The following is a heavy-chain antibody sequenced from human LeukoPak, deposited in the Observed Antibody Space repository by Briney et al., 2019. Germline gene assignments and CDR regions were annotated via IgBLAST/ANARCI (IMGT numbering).Heavy chain of an antibody. CDR3: AREEASAGDY. CDR2: IYYSGST. J-gene: IGHJ4*02. V-gene: IGHV4-59*08. Sequence: PSETLSLTCTVSGGSISSYYWSWIRQPPGKGLEWIGYIYYSGSTNYNPSLKSRVTISVDTSKNQFSLNLRSVTATDRAVYYCAREEASAGDYWGQGTLVTVSS. CDR1: GGSISSYY. D-gene: IGHD6-13*01.